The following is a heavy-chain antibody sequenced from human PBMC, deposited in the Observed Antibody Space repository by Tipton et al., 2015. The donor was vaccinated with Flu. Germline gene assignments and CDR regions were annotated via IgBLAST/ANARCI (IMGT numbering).Heavy chain of an antibody. CDR1: GLSLSTKGEA. Sequence: LVKPTQTLTLTCSFSGLSLSTKGEAVGWIRQPPGKGLEWLAVTHWDDDKRYRPSLKNRLTITKDTSKNQVVLTMANVDPVDTGTYYCAHKSPTVGPVSLFFDSWGQGTLVTVSS. D-gene: IGHD1-26*01. V-gene: IGHV2-5*02. J-gene: IGHJ4*02. CDR3: AHKSPTVGPVSLFFDS. CDR2: THWDDDK.